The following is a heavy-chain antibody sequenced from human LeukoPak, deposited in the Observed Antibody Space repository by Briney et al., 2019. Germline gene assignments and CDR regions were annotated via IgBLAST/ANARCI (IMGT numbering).Heavy chain of an antibody. CDR1: GYTLTELS. J-gene: IGHJ5*02. Sequence: ASVKVSCTVSGYTLTELSMHWVRQAHGKGLEWMGGFDPEDGETIYAQKFQGRVTMTEDTSTDTAYMELSSLRSEDTAVYYCATGPRESSGWFDPWGQGTLVTVSS. CDR2: FDPEDGET. CDR3: ATGPRESSGWFDP. V-gene: IGHV1-24*01.